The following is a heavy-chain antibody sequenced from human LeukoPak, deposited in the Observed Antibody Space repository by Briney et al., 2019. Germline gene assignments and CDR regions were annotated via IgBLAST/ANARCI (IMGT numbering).Heavy chain of an antibody. CDR3: AKDFFSSGWYGYPTSDY. D-gene: IGHD6-19*01. Sequence: GGSLRHSCAASGFTFTSYGMHWVRQAPGKGLEWVAVISYDGSNKYYADSVKGRFTISRDNSKNTLYLQMNSLRAEDTAVYYCAKDFFSSGWYGYPTSDYWGQGTLVTVSS. CDR2: ISYDGSNK. CDR1: GFTFTSYG. V-gene: IGHV3-30*18. J-gene: IGHJ4*02.